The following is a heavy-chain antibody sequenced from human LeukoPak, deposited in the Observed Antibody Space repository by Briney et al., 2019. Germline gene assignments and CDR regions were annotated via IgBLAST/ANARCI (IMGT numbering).Heavy chain of an antibody. CDR1: GYTFTGYD. V-gene: IGHV1-8*01. D-gene: IGHD1-7*01. CDR2: MNPNSGNT. J-gene: IGHJ6*03. CDR3: ARVGMLTGTTTYYYYYMDV. Sequence: ASVKVSCKASGYTFTGYDINWVRQATGQGLEWMGWMNPNSGNTGYAQKFQGRVTMTRNISISTAYMELSSLRSEDTAVYYCARVGMLTGTTTYYYYYMDVWGKGTTVTVSS.